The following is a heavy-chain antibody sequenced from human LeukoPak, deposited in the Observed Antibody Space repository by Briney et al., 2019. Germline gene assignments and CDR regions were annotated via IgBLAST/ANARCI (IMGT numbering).Heavy chain of an antibody. CDR3: AKDYGSGSYYNGWFDP. Sequence: PGGSLRLSCAASGFTVSSNYMSWVRQAPGKGLEWVSAISGSGGSTYYADSVKGRFTISRDNSKNTLYLQMNSLRAEDTAVYYCAKDYGSGSYYNGWFDPWGQGTLVTVSS. D-gene: IGHD3-10*01. CDR1: GFTVSSNY. V-gene: IGHV3-23*01. CDR2: ISGSGGST. J-gene: IGHJ5*02.